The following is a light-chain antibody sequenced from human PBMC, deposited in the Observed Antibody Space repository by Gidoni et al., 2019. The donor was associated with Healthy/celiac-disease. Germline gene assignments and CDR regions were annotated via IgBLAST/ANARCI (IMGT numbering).Light chain of an antibody. J-gene: IGKJ1*01. CDR2: AAS. V-gene: IGKV1-39*01. CDR3: QQSYSTPWT. CDR1: QSISSN. Sequence: DIQMTQSPSSLSASVGDRVTITCRASQSISSNLNWYQQKPVKAPKLLIYAASSLQSGVPSRFSGSGSGTDFTLTISSLQPEDFATYYCQQSYSTPWTFGQGTKVEIK.